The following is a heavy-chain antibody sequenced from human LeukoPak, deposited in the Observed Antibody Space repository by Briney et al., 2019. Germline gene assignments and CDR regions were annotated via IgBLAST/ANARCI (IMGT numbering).Heavy chain of an antibody. J-gene: IGHJ6*02. CDR2: INHSGNT. CDR1: GGSFSGYY. CDR3: AGSMSYCSSTSCLYGMDV. Sequence: SETLSLTCAVYGGSFSGYYWSWIRQPPGKGLEWIGEINHSGNTNYNPSLKSRVTISVDTSKNQFSLKLSSVTAADTAVYYCAGSMSYCSSTSCLYGMDVWGQGTTVTVSS. D-gene: IGHD2-2*01. V-gene: IGHV4-34*01.